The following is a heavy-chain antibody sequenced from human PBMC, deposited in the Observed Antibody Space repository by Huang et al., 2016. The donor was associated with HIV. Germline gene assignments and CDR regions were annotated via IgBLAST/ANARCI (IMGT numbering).Heavy chain of an antibody. J-gene: IGHJ4*02. CDR1: GDSVSANSVT. D-gene: IGHD3-9*01. V-gene: IGHV6-1*01. CDR3: ARVHDFYYDKTGYSFDY. Sequence: QVQLQQSGPGLLKPSQTLSLTCAISGDSVSANSVTWNWLRQSPSGGLEWLGMTDFRSRWYNDYAEAVKSLITIDTAISKNHFSLHLQSVVPEDPAVYFCARVHDFYYDKTGYSFDYWCQGSLVTVST. CDR2: TDFRSRWYN.